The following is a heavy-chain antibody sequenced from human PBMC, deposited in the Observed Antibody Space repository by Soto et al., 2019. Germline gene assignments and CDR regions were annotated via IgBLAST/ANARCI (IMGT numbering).Heavy chain of an antibody. J-gene: IGHJ4*02. D-gene: IGHD6-6*01. Sequence: QVQLQESGPGLVKPSQTLSLTGTVSGGSISSGGYYWSWIRQHPGKGLEWIGYIYYSGSTYYNPSRKCRVTTSVDTSKNQFSLKLSPVTAADTAVYYCARARSSSSVVDYWGQGTLVTVSS. CDR3: ARARSSSSVVDY. CDR1: GGSISSGGYY. CDR2: IYYSGST. V-gene: IGHV4-31*03.